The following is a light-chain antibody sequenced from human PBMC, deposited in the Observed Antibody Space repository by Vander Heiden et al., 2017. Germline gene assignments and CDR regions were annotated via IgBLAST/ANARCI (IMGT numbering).Light chain of an antibody. CDR1: QSISSW. J-gene: IGKJ1*01. Sequence: IHMTQSPSTLSASVAASVTITFRPSQSISSWLAWYQQKPGKAPKLLIYKASSLESGVPSRFSGSGSGTEFALTISSLQPVDFATYYCQQYNSYWTFGQGTKVEIK. CDR3: QQYNSYWT. CDR2: KAS. V-gene: IGKV1-5*03.